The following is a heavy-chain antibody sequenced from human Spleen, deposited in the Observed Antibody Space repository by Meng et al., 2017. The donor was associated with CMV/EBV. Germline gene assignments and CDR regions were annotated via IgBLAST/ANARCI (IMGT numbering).Heavy chain of an antibody. CDR3: ARDDANYYGSGNGMDV. V-gene: IGHV4-61*01. J-gene: IGHJ6*02. D-gene: IGHD3-10*01. Sequence: SETLSLTCTVSGGSVSSGSYYWSWIRQPPGKGLEWIGYISYSGSTNYNPSLKSRVTISVDTSKNQFSLKLSSVTAADTAVYYCARDDANYYGSGNGMDVWGQGTTVTVSS. CDR2: ISYSGST. CDR1: GGSVSSGSYY.